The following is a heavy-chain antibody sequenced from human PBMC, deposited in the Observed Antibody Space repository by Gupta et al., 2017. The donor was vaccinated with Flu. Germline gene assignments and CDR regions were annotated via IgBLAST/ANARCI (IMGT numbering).Heavy chain of an antibody. V-gene: IGHV1-69*01. CDR1: GVPFSVYA. CDR3: ARKGGGHCSGGTCYSFDY. D-gene: IGHD2-15*01. J-gene: IGHJ4*02. Sequence: VPLVQSGAEVQKPGSSVKVPCQASGVPFSVYAINWVRRAPGQGLEWMGGIIPVCGPTKYAQKFQGRVTITADESTNTAYLELSSLRSEDTAVYYCARKGGGHCSGGTCYSFDYWGQGTLVTVSS. CDR2: IIPVCGPT.